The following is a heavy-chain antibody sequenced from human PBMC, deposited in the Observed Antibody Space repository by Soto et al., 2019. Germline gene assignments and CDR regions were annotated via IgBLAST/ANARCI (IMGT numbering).Heavy chain of an antibody. Sequence: SETLSLTCTVSGGSISSGGYYWSWIRQHPGKGLEWIGYIYYSGSTNYNSSLKSRVTISVDTSKNQFSLKLSSVTAADTAVYYCAVTYYDFWSGHILPHPVYGMDVSGQGTTVTLPS. CDR3: AVTYYDFWSGHILPHPVYGMDV. CDR1: GGSISSGGYY. J-gene: IGHJ6*02. CDR2: IYYSGST. D-gene: IGHD3-3*01. V-gene: IGHV4-61*08.